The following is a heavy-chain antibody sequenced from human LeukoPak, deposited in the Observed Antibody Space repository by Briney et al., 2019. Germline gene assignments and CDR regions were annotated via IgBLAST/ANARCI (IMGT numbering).Heavy chain of an antibody. CDR2: IKKDGSEK. D-gene: IGHD5-18*01. Sequence: TGGSLRLSCAASGFTFSSYWMSWVRQAPGKGLEWVANIKKDGSEKYYVDSVEGRFTISRDNAKTSLYLQMNSLRAEDTAVYYCARDLSGVTGYTYGRGIDYWGQGTLVTVSS. CDR3: ARDLSGVTGYTYGRGIDY. V-gene: IGHV3-7*01. CDR1: GFTFSSYW. J-gene: IGHJ4*02.